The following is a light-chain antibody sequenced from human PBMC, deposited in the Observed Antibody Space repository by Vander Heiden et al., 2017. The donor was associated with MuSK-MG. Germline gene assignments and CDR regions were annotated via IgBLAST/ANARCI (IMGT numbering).Light chain of an antibody. CDR2: RNS. Sequence: SVLTQSPSASGTPGQRVSISCSGSSSNIGGNTVNWYQQLPGRAPKLLICRNSQRPSGVPDRFSGSKFGISASLAISGLQSEDEADYYCAAWDDSLNGVIFGGGTKLTVL. CDR1: SSNIGGNT. CDR3: AAWDDSLNGVI. J-gene: IGLJ2*01. V-gene: IGLV1-44*01.